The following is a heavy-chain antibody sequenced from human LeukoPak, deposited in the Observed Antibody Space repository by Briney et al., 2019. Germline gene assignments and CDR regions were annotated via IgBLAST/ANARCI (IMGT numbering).Heavy chain of an antibody. CDR3: ARRGKVTRRWFDP. Sequence: PSETLSLTCAVYGGSFSGYYWSWIRQPPGKGLEWIGEINHSGSTNYNPSLKSRVTISVDTSKNQFSLKLSSVTAADTAVYYCARRGKVTRRWFDPWGQGTLVTVSS. CDR2: INHSGST. CDR1: GGSFSGYY. D-gene: IGHD5-12*01. V-gene: IGHV4-34*01. J-gene: IGHJ5*02.